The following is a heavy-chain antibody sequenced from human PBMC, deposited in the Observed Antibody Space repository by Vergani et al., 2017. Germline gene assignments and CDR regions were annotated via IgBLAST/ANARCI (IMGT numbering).Heavy chain of an antibody. D-gene: IGHD2-2*01. CDR3: AKVEVVPAATGAIYFQH. CDR2: ISGNNDDV. J-gene: IGHJ1*01. Sequence: EVQMVESGGGLVKPGGSLRLSCVASGFTFSHYSMNWVRQAPGKGLEWVSSISGNNDDVYYADSVKGRFTISRDNAKNSLYLDMSSLRAEDTAVYYCAKVEVVPAATGAIYFQHWGQGTLVTVSS. V-gene: IGHV3-21*04. CDR1: GFTFSHYS.